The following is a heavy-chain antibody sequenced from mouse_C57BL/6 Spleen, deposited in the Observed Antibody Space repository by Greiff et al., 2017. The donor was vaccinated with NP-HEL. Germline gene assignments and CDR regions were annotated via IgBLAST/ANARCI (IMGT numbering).Heavy chain of an antibody. D-gene: IGHD1-1*01. V-gene: IGHV14-3*01. Sequence: EVKLVESVAELVRPGASVKLSCTASGFNIKNTYMHWVKQRPEQGLEWIGRIDPANGNTKYAPKFQGKATITADTSSNTAYLQLSSLTSEDTAIYYCEGYGSSYDYAMDYWGQGTSVTVSS. CDR1: GFNIKNTY. CDR2: IDPANGNT. CDR3: EGYGSSYDYAMDY. J-gene: IGHJ4*01.